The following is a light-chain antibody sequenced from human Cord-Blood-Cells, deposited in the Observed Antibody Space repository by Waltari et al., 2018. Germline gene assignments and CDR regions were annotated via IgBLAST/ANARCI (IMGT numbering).Light chain of an antibody. CDR1: SIDVGGYNY. J-gene: IGLJ1*01. CDR3: SSYTSNSTYV. V-gene: IGLV2-14*01. CDR2: EVS. Sequence: QSALTQPASVSGSPGQSITISCTGTSIDVGGYNYVSWYQQHPGKAPKLMIYEVSNRPSGVSNRFSGSKSGNTASLTISGLQAEDEADYYCSSYTSNSTYVFGTGTKVTVL.